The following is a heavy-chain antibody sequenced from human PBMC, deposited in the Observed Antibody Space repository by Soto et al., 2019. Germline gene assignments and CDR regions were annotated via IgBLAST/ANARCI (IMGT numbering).Heavy chain of an antibody. J-gene: IGHJ5*02. Sequence: ASVKVSCKASGYNFINYALHWVRQAPGQRLEWMGWINGGDGKTEYSQNFQARVTLTRDTHATTAYMELMSLTSEDTAVYYCARGFYGSADRWGRGTLVT. D-gene: IGHD3-10*01. CDR2: INGGDGKT. V-gene: IGHV1-3*01. CDR1: GYNFINYA. CDR3: ARGFYGSADR.